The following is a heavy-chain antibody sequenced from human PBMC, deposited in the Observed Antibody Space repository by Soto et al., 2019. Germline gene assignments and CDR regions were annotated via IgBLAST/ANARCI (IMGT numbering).Heavy chain of an antibody. J-gene: IGHJ3*01. CDR3: ASPIPGIMAFADAFDL. V-gene: IGHV1-69*01. Sequence: QLVQSGAEVKKPGSSVKVSCKASGSSFSSFAISWVRQAPGQGLEWMGGIIAILRRTNHAQKFQDRLTITADASKGTAYMALSALSSDDTAVYYCASPIPGIMAFADAFDLWGQGTLVTVSA. D-gene: IGHD3-16*01. CDR1: GSSFSSFA. CDR2: IIAILRRT.